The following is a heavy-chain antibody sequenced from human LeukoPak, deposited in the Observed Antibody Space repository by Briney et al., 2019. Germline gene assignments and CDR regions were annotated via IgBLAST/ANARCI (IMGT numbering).Heavy chain of an antibody. V-gene: IGHV4-34*01. J-gene: IGHJ6*03. Sequence: SETLSLTCAVYGGSFSGYYWSWIRQPPGKGLEWIGEINHSGSTNYNPSLKSRVTISVDTSKNQFSLKLSSLTAANTTLYYCARNQHYGSGSYYSTRSYYYYMDVWGKGTTVTVSS. CDR1: GGSFSGYY. CDR3: ARNQHYGSGSYYSTRSYYYYMDV. CDR2: INHSGST. D-gene: IGHD3-10*01.